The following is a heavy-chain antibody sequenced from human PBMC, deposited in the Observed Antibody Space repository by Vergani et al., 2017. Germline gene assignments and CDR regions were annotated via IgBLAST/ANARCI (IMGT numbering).Heavy chain of an antibody. J-gene: IGHJ6*03. CDR3: ARGAAARAPNYYYMDV. D-gene: IGHD6-6*01. CDR2: ISAYNGGT. Sequence: QVQLVQSGAEVKKPGASVKVSCKASGYTFTSYGISWVRQAPGQGLEWMGWISAYNGGTNYAQKFQGRVTMTRDTSISTAYMELSRLRSDDTAVYYCARGAAARAPNYYYMDVWGKGTTVTVSS. V-gene: IGHV1-18*04. CDR1: GYTFTSYG.